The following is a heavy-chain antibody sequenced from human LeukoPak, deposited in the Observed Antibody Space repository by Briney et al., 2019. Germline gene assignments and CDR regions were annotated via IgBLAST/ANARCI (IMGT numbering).Heavy chain of an antibody. J-gene: IGHJ5*02. CDR1: GGSISSYY. D-gene: IGHD5-18*01. CDR2: IYYSGST. Sequence: SETLSLTCAVSGGSISSYYWSWIRQPPGKGLKWIGYIYYSGSTNYNPSLKGRVTISVDTSKNQFSLKLSSVTAADTAVYYCARHEVEIQLWFQASWFDPWGQGTLVTVSS. V-gene: IGHV4-59*08. CDR3: ARHEVEIQLWFQASWFDP.